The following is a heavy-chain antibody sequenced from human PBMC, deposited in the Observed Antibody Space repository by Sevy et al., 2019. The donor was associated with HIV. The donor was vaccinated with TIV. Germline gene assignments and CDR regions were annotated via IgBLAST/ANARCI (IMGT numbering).Heavy chain of an antibody. CDR3: AGERTYYYDSSGSDYGYYGMDV. D-gene: IGHD3-22*01. V-gene: IGHV3-30*04. CDR2: ISYDGGVK. CDR1: GFTFSSYA. J-gene: IGHJ6*02. Sequence: GGSLRLSCAASGFTFSSYAMHWVRQAPGKGLEWVAVISYDGGVKYSAYSVKGRFTISRDNSKNTLYLQMNSLGPEDTAVYYCAGERTYYYDSSGSDYGYYGMDVWGQGATVTVSS.